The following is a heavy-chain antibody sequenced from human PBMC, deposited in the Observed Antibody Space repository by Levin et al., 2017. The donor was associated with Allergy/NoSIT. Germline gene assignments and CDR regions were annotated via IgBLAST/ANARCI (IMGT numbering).Heavy chain of an antibody. CDR3: ARVVTGASDY. CDR1: GFTFSTSA. D-gene: IGHD7-27*01. J-gene: IGHJ4*02. CDR2: IGSSGNT. Sequence: GESLKISCAASGFTFSTSAMSWVRQAPGKGLEWVSSIGSSGNTYYADSVRGRFTISRDNPKNTLFLQMSSLRAEDTAVYYCARVVTGASDYWGQGTLVTVSS. V-gene: IGHV3-23*01.